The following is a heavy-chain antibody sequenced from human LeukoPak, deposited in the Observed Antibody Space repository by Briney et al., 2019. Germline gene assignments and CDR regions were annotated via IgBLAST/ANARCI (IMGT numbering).Heavy chain of an antibody. Sequence: PGGSLRLSCAASGFTFSNYAMSWVRQAPGKGLEWVSVISGSGGSTYYADSVKGRFTISRDNSKNTLYLQMNSLRAEDTAVYYCAKLAGSGSYSTNEFDYWGQGTLVTVSS. CDR1: GFTFSNYA. J-gene: IGHJ4*02. D-gene: IGHD3-10*01. CDR2: ISGSGGST. V-gene: IGHV3-23*01. CDR3: AKLAGSGSYSTNEFDY.